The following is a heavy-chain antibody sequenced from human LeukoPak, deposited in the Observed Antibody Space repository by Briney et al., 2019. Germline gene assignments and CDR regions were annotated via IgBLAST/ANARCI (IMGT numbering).Heavy chain of an antibody. V-gene: IGHV3-33*06. CDR3: AKQFSSAVGSAVDC. D-gene: IGHD2-15*01. CDR2: IWYDGSNK. CDR1: GFTFSSYA. Sequence: GRSLRLSCTASGFTFSSYAMHWVHRAPGKGLEWVAVIWYDGSNKYYPDSVKGRFTISRDNSKNTLYLQMNSLRVEDTAVYYCAKQFSSAVGSAVDCWGQGTLVTVSS. J-gene: IGHJ4*02.